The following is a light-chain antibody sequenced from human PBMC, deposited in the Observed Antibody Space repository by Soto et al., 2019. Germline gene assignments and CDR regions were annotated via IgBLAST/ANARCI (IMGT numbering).Light chain of an antibody. Sequence: QPVLTQSSSASASLGSSVKLTCTLSSGHSSYIIAWHQQQPGKAPRYLMKLEGSGSYNKGSGVPDRFSGSSSGADRYLTISNLQSEDGADYYCESWDSNTRMFGGGTKLTVL. J-gene: IGLJ3*02. CDR3: ESWDSNTRM. CDR1: SGHSSYI. V-gene: IGLV4-60*03. CDR2: LEGSGSY.